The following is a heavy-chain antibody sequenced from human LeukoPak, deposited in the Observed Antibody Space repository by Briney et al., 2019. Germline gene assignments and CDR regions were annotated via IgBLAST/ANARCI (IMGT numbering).Heavy chain of an antibody. CDR3: ARGRQYYYGSGSPNWFDP. J-gene: IGHJ5*02. CDR1: GYTFTSYD. V-gene: IGHV1-8*01. CDR2: MSPNSGNT. D-gene: IGHD3-10*01. Sequence: ASVKVSCKASGYTFTSYDINWVRQATGQGLEWMGWMSPNSGNTGYAQKFQGRVTMTRNTSISTAYMELSSLRSEDTAVYYCARGRQYYYGSGSPNWFDPWGQGTLVTVSS.